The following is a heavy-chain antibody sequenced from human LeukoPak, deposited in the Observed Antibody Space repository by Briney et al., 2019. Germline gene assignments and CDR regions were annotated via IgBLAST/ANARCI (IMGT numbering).Heavy chain of an antibody. CDR1: GFTFSSYS. Sequence: PGGSLRLSRAASGFTFSSYSMNWVRQAPGKGLEWVSSISSSSSYIYYADSVKGRFIISRDNAKNSLYLQMNSLRAEDTAVYYCAREDSSSWQVDYWGQGTLVTVAS. J-gene: IGHJ4*02. CDR2: ISSSSSYI. D-gene: IGHD6-13*01. V-gene: IGHV3-21*01. CDR3: AREDSSSWQVDY.